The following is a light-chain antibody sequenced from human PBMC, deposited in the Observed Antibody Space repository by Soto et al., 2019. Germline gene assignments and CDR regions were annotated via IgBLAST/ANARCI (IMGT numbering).Light chain of an antibody. CDR1: SSDIGGYNS. J-gene: IGLJ1*01. CDR2: EVN. V-gene: IGLV2-8*01. CDR3: QSYDNSLSVYV. Sequence: QSALTQPPSASGSPGQSVTISCTGTSSDIGGYNSVSWYQQHPGKAPRLMIYEVNKRPSGVPDRFSGSKSGYTASLTVSGLQTEDEADCYCQSYDNSLSVYVFGTGTKLTVL.